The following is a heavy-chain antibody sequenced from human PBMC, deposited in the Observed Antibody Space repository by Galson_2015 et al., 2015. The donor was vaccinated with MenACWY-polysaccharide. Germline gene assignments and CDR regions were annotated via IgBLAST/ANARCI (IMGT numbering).Heavy chain of an antibody. D-gene: IGHD2-8*02. Sequence: SLRLSCAASGFSFSTYWMHWVRHAPGKGLVWVSRINADGSATDYADSVRGRFTISRDNAKNTLYLEMNSLRAEDTAVYYCTKAGAKYCRGSTCSFNWFDPWGQGTL. CDR2: INADGSAT. CDR3: TKAGAKYCRGSTCSFNWFDP. J-gene: IGHJ5*02. V-gene: IGHV3-74*01. CDR1: GFSFSTYW.